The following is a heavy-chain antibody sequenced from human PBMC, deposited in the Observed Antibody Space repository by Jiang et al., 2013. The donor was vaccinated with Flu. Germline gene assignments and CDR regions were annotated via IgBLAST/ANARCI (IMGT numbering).Heavy chain of an antibody. V-gene: IGHV5-51*01. CDR2: IYPGDSDT. Sequence: PGKGLEWMGIIYPGDSDTRYSPSFQGQVTISADKSISTAYLQWSSLKASDTAMYYCARHEAYSTRSDYWGQGTLVTVSS. J-gene: IGHJ4*02. CDR3: ARHEAYSTRSDY. D-gene: IGHD2-21*01.